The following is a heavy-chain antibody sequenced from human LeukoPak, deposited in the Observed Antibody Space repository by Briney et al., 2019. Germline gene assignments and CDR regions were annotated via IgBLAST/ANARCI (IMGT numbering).Heavy chain of an antibody. V-gene: IGHV1-18*01. Sequence: VKVSCKASGGTFSSYAISWVRQAPGQGLEWMGGISAYNGNTNYAQKLQGRVTMTTDTSTSTAYMELRSLRSDDTAVYYCARDQGDDFWSGYYAYYYYYYGMDVWGQGTTVTVSS. CDR3: ARDQGDDFWSGYYAYYYYYYGMDV. CDR2: ISAYNGNT. D-gene: IGHD3-3*01. J-gene: IGHJ6*02. CDR1: GGTFSSYA.